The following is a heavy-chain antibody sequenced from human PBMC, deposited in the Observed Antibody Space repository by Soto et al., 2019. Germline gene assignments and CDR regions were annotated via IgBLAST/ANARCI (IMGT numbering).Heavy chain of an antibody. CDR3: ARENSDFWSGDYLDY. CDR2: IKSDGTVT. J-gene: IGHJ4*02. V-gene: IGHV3-74*01. CDR1: GITFSTYR. D-gene: IGHD3-3*01. Sequence: EVQLVESGGGLVQPGGSLRLSCVVSGITFSTYRMHWVRQAPGKGLVWVSHIKSDGTVTHYTDSVRGRFILSRDNAKNTLFLQMNSLRAEDTAVDYCARENSDFWSGDYLDYWGQGTLVTVSS.